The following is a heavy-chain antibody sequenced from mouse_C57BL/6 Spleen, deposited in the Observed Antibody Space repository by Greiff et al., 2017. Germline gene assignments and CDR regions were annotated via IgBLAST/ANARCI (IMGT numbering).Heavy chain of an antibody. CDR3: ARDREYSSSYFDY. Sequence: VQLVESGPELVKPGASVKISCKASGYAFSGSWMNWVKQRPGKGLEWIGRIYPGDGDTNYNGKFKGKATLTADKSSSTAYMQLSSLTSEDSAVYFCARDREYSSSYFDYWGQGTTLTVSS. J-gene: IGHJ2*01. CDR2: IYPGDGDT. D-gene: IGHD1-1*01. V-gene: IGHV1-82*01. CDR1: GYAFSGSW.